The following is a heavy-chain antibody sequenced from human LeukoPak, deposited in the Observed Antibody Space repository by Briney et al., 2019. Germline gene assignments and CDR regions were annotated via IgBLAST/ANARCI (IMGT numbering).Heavy chain of an antibody. J-gene: IGHJ4*02. D-gene: IGHD2-2*01. CDR1: GYTFNDFY. V-gene: IGHV1-2*02. CDR3: ATGERLDPAALLFNY. CDR2: INPKSGGR. Sequence: GASVNLSCKASGYTFNDFYIHWVRQAPGQGLEWMGWINPKSGGRSYAQRFQGRVTMTRDTSISTAYMELSRLRSDDTAVYYCATGERLDPAALLFNYWGQGTLVTVSS.